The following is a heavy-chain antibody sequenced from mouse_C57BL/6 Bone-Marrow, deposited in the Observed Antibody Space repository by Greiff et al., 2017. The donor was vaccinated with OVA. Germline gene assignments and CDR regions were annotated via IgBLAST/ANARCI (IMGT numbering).Heavy chain of an antibody. J-gene: IGHJ4*01. CDR2: IWSGGST. Sequence: VQLQESGPGLVQPSQSLSITCTVSGFSLTSYGVHWVRQSPGKGLEWLGVIWSGGSTDYNAAFISRLSISKDNSKSQVFFKMNSLQADDTAIYYCARKRIFSTTVGYYAMDYWGQGTSVTVSS. V-gene: IGHV2-2*01. CDR3: ARKRIFSTTVGYYAMDY. CDR1: GFSLTSYG. D-gene: IGHD1-1*01.